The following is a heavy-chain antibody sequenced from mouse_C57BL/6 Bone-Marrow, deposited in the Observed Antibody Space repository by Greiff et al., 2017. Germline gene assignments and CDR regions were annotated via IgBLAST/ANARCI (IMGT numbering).Heavy chain of an antibody. D-gene: IGHD1-1*01. Sequence: QVTLKVSGPGILQPSQTLSLTCSFSGFSLSTFGMGVGWIRQPSGKGLEWLAHIWWDDDKYYNPALKSRLTIPKDTSKNQVFLKISNVDTADSATYYCARNYYYGSSGGYFDVWGTGTTVTVSS. J-gene: IGHJ1*03. V-gene: IGHV8-8*01. CDR3: ARNYYYGSSGGYFDV. CDR1: GFSLSTFGMG. CDR2: IWWDDDK.